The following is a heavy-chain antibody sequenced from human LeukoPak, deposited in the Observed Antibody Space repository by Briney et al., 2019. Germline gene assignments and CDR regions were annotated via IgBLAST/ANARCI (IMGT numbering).Heavy chain of an antibody. V-gene: IGHV4-34*01. CDR2: INHSGST. CDR3: ARLVPRYGSGSQSDY. J-gene: IGHJ4*02. Sequence: SETLSLTCAVYGGSFSGYYWSWIRQPPGKGLEWIGEINHSGSTNYNPSLKSRVTISVDKSKNHFSLKLSSVTAADTAVYYCARLVPRYGSGSQSDYWGQGTLVTVSS. CDR1: GGSFSGYY. D-gene: IGHD3-10*01.